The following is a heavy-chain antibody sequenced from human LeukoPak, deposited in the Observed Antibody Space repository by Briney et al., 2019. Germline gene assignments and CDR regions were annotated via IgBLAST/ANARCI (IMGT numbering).Heavy chain of an antibody. D-gene: IGHD5-18*01. V-gene: IGHV3-23*01. Sequence: GGSLSLSCLASGFSFSTSAMSWVRQAAGKGLEWVSAISSSGTTHYADSVKGRFTISRDNSKKTLYLQMNSLRAEDTDVYYCAKSPGYSYGFYFDYWVRGTLVTVSS. CDR3: AKSPGYSYGFYFDY. CDR1: GFSFSTSA. J-gene: IGHJ4*02. CDR2: ISSSGTT.